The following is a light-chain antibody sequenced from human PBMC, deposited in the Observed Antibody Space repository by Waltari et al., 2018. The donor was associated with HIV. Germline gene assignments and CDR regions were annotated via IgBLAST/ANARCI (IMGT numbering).Light chain of an antibody. J-gene: IGLJ2*01. V-gene: IGLV3-21*02. Sequence: SYVLTQPPSVSVAPGQTARITCGGNNIGSKSVHWYQQKPGQAPVLVIYDDTDRPSGIPERVLGVKVGNNDTLTISSVEAGDEADYYCQVWDTNSDHAVFGGGTKVTVL. CDR3: QVWDTNSDHAV. CDR2: DDT. CDR1: NIGSKS.